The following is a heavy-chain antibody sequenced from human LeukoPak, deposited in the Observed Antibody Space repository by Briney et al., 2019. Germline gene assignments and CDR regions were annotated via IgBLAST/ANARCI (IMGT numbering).Heavy chain of an antibody. D-gene: IGHD4-17*01. J-gene: IGHJ4*02. Sequence: ASVKVSCKASGYSFTGYYMHWVRQAPGQGLEWMGWINPITGGTSYAHKLQGRVTMTRDTSISTAYMELSRLRCDDTAVYFCARDSGDYVPFDYWGQGTLVTVSS. CDR1: GYSFTGYY. V-gene: IGHV1-2*07. CDR3: ARDSGDYVPFDY. CDR2: INPITGGT.